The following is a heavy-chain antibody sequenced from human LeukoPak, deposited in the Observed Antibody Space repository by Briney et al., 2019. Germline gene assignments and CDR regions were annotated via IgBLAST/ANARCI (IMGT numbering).Heavy chain of an antibody. V-gene: IGHV4-4*02. D-gene: IGHD3-16*02. J-gene: IGHJ5*02. CDR2: IYHSGST. Sequence: SETLSLTCAVSGGSISSNNWWSWVRQPPGKGLEWIGEIYHSGSTNYNPSLKSRVTISVDTSKNQFSLKLSSVTAADTAVYYCARGRRDYVWGSYRYMREFFDPWGQGTLVTVPS. CDR1: GGSISSNNW. CDR3: ARGRRDYVWGSYRYMREFFDP.